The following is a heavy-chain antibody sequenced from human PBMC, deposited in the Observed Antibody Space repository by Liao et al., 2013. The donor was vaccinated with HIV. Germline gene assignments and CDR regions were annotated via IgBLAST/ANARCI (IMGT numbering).Heavy chain of an antibody. CDR2: IYTSGST. CDR3: ARGRDGYKNY. Sequence: QVQLQESGPGLVKPSQTLSLTCTVSGGSISSGSYYWSWIRQPAGKGLEWIGRIYTSGSTNYNPSLKSRVTISVDTSKNQFSLKLSSVTAADTAVYYCARGRDGYKNYWGQGTLVTVSS. V-gene: IGHV4-61*02. CDR1: GGSISSGSYY. D-gene: IGHD5-24*01. J-gene: IGHJ4*02.